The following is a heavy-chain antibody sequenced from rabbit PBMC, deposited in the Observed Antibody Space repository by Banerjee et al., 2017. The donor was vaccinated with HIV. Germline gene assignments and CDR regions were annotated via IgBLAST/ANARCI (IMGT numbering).Heavy chain of an antibody. CDR1: GFSFSSSYW. CDR3: ARSYIDTSGNGFNL. J-gene: IGHJ4*01. Sequence: QEQLEESGGDLVKPEGSLTLTCTASGFSFSSSYWICWVRQAPGKGLEWFACIYTGSSGSTYYASWAKGRFTISKTSSTTVTLQMTSLTAADTATYFCARSYIDTSGNGFNLWGQGTLVTVS. CDR2: IYTGSSGST. D-gene: IGHD1-1*01. V-gene: IGHV1S45*01.